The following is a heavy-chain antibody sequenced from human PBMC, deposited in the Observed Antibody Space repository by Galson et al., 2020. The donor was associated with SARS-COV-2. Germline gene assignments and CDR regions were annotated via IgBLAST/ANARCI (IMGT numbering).Heavy chain of an antibody. V-gene: IGHV3-23*01. Sequence: GGSLSLSCVASGLPFSSYAMSWVRHAPGKGLEWVSIISVGSGSTYYADSVKGRFTISRDNSKNTLYLQMNSLRAEDTAVYYCAKFPGDYYGSGTYDKYFHHWGQGTLVTVSS. J-gene: IGHJ1*01. CDR1: GLPFSSYA. D-gene: IGHD3-10*01. CDR2: ISVGSGST. CDR3: AKFPGDYYGSGTYDKYFHH.